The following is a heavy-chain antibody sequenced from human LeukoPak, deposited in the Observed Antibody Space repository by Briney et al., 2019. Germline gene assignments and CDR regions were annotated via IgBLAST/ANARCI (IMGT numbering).Heavy chain of an antibody. CDR2: INAGNGNT. CDR1: GYTFTSYA. V-gene: IGHV1-3*01. CDR3: ATTYYYGSGSYRSYGMDV. D-gene: IGHD3-10*01. J-gene: IGHJ6*02. Sequence: GASVKVSCKASGYTFTSYAMHWVRQAPGQRLEWMGWINAGNGNTKYSQKFQGRVTITRDTSASTAYMELSSLRSEDTAVYYCATTYYYGSGSYRSYGMDVWGQGTTVTVSS.